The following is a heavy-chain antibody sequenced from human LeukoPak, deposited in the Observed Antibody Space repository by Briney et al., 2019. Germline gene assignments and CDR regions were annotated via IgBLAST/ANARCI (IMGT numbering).Heavy chain of an antibody. J-gene: IGHJ1*01. CDR3: AKEDYGDSKYFQH. CDR2: ISYDGSNK. D-gene: IGHD4-17*01. CDR1: GFTFSSYG. V-gene: IGHV3-30*18. Sequence: GGSLRLSCAASGFTFSSYGMNWVRQAPGKGLEWVAVISYDGSNKYYADSVKGRFTISRDNSKNTLYLQMNSLRAEDTAVYYCAKEDYGDSKYFQHWGQGTLVTVSS.